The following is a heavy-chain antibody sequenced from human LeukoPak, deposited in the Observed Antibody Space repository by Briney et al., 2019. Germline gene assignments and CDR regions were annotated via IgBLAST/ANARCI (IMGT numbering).Heavy chain of an antibody. V-gene: IGHV1-8*01. D-gene: IGHD3-22*01. CDR3: ARLAETPDYYSNGGYFYLGY. CDR2: MNPNTGRT. CDR1: RYTFTSYD. J-gene: IGHJ4*02. Sequence: ASVKVSCKSSRYTFTSYDINWVREAAAQGLECMGWMNPNTGRTGYAQKFQGRVTMTRDTSITTAYMELTSLTYEDTAVYYCARLAETPDYYSNGGYFYLGYWGQGTPVTVSS.